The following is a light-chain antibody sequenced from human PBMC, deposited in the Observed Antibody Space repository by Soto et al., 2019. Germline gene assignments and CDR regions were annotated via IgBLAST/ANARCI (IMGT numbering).Light chain of an antibody. CDR1: QSVGSR. Sequence: DIQMTQSPSTLSVSVGDRVTITCRASQSVGSRLAWYQQKPGRAPKLLIDKASNLESGVPSRFSGSGSETEFTLTINSLQPDDFATYYCQQYNSLWTFGQGTKVEI. V-gene: IGKV1-5*03. CDR2: KAS. CDR3: QQYNSLWT. J-gene: IGKJ1*01.